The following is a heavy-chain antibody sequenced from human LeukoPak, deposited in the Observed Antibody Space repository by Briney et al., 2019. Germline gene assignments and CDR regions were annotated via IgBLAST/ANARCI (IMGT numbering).Heavy chain of an antibody. CDR2: ISGDNGDT. D-gene: IGHD3-10*01. Sequence: VASVKVSCKASGYTFTSYGISWVRQAPGQGLEWMGWISGDNGDTNYVQKLQGRVTMTTDTSTSTAYMELRSLRYDDTAVYYCARWFTMVRGVGYYYYYMDVWGKGTTVTVSS. CDR3: ARWFTMVRGVGYYYYYMDV. V-gene: IGHV1-18*01. J-gene: IGHJ6*03. CDR1: GYTFTSYG.